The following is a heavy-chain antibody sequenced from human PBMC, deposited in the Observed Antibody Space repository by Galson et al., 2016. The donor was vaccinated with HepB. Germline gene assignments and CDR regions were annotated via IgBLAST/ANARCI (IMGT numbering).Heavy chain of an antibody. D-gene: IGHD6-6*01. V-gene: IGHV3-72*01. CDR3: IRASSSSGYWYFDL. J-gene: IGHJ2*01. CDR1: GFMFSDHY. CDR2: TRNKARSYTT. Sequence: SLRLSCAASGFMFSDHYMDWVRQAPGKGLEWVARTRNKARSYTTEYAASVKGRFTLSRGDSQNSVYLQMKRLNTEDTALYYCIRASSSSGYWYFDLWGRGTLVTVSS.